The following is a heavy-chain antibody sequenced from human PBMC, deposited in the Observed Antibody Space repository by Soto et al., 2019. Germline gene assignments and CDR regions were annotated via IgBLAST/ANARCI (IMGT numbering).Heavy chain of an antibody. J-gene: IGHJ4*02. CDR1: GFTFSSYG. CDR2: ISYDGSNK. Sequence: GGSLRLSCAASGFTFSSYGMHWVRQAPGKGLEWVAVISYDGSNKYYADSVKGRFTISRDNSKNTLYLQMNSLRAEDTAVYYCAKDRSVLWFGELFFDYWGQGTLVTVSS. D-gene: IGHD3-10*01. CDR3: AKDRSVLWFGELFFDY. V-gene: IGHV3-30*18.